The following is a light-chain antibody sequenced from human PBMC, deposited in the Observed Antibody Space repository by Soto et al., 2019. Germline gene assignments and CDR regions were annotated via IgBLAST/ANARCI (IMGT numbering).Light chain of an antibody. Sequence: EILLTQSPGTLSWSPGEGATLSWRASQSVSSSYLAWYQQKPGQAPRLLIYGASSRATGIPDRFSGSGSGTDFTLTISRLETEDFAVYYCHQYGSSPSTFGQGTKVDIK. CDR2: GAS. J-gene: IGKJ1*01. V-gene: IGKV3-20*01. CDR3: HQYGSSPST. CDR1: QSVSSSY.